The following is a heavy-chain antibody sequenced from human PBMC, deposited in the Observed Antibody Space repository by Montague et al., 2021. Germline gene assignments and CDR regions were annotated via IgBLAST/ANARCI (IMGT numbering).Heavy chain of an antibody. Sequence: SETLSLTCTVSGDSINFYYWSWIRQHPGKGLEWIGYVYYTGTTNYNPSLKSRVTISVDTSRNQFFLNVNSVTAADTAVYYCARKGTNWDYWGQGTLVTVSS. CDR1: GDSINFYY. CDR2: VYYTGTT. D-gene: IGHD2-8*01. CDR3: ARKGTNWDY. V-gene: IGHV4-59*01. J-gene: IGHJ4*02.